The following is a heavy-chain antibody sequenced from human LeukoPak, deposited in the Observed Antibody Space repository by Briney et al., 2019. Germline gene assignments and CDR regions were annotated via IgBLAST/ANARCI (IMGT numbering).Heavy chain of an antibody. CDR2: ISGSGGST. J-gene: IGHJ4*02. D-gene: IGHD6-19*01. V-gene: IGHV3-23*01. CDR1: GFTFSSYE. CDR3: AKYAVAGTGELGY. Sequence: GGSLRLSCAASGFTFSSYEMNWVRQAPGKGLEWVSAISGSGGSTYYADSVKGRFTISRDNSKNTLYLQMNSLRAEDTAVYYCAKYAVAGTGELGYWGQGTLVTVSS.